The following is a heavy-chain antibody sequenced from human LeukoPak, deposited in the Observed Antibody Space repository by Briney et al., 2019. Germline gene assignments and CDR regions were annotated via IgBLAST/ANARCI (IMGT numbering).Heavy chain of an antibody. CDR3: ARHRGSGVLYYFDF. V-gene: IGHV1-18*01. Sequence: ASVKVSCKASGYTFSIHGINWVRQAPGQGLEWVGWISAHNGITNFAQKVQDRVAMTTDTSTSTAYMELRNLRSDDTAVYYCARHRGSGVLYYFDFWGQGTLVTVSS. J-gene: IGHJ4*02. CDR2: ISAHNGIT. CDR1: GYTFSIHG. D-gene: IGHD6-19*01.